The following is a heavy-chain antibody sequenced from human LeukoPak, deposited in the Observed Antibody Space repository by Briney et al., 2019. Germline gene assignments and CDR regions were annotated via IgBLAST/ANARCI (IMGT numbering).Heavy chain of an antibody. J-gene: IGHJ6*02. Sequence: ASVKVSCKASGYTFTGYYMHWVRQAPGQGLEWMGWMNPNSGNTGYAQKFQGRVTMTRNTSISTAYMELSSLRSEDTAVYYCARGRPSGMDVWGQGTTVTVSS. CDR3: ARGRPSGMDV. CDR2: MNPNSGNT. V-gene: IGHV1-8*02. CDR1: GYTFTGYY.